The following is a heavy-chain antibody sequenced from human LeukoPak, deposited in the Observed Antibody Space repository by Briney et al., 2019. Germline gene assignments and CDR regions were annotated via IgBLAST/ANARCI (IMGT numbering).Heavy chain of an antibody. Sequence: GGSLRLSCAASGFTFSSDVMSWVRQAPGKGLEWVSVISVSGDSTYYADSGKGRFTISRDNSKNTLYMQMNSLRVEDTAVYYCAKGGLRSDWFDSWGQGTLVTVSS. CDR1: GFTFSSDV. D-gene: IGHD4-17*01. J-gene: IGHJ5*01. CDR2: ISVSGDST. CDR3: AKGGLRSDWFDS. V-gene: IGHV3-23*01.